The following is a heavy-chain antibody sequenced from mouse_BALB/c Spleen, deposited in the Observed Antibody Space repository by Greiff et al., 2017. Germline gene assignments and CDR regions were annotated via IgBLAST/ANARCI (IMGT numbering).Heavy chain of an antibody. CDR3: ARRSSTMITTGAWFAY. CDR1: GFTFSSYA. J-gene: IGHJ3*01. V-gene: IGHV5-9-3*01. CDR2: ISSGGSYT. D-gene: IGHD2-4*01. Sequence: EVKLVESGGGLVKPGGSLKLSCAASGFTFSSYAMSWVRQTPEKRLEWVATISSGGSYTYYPDSVKGRFTISRDNAKNTLYLQMSSLRSEDTAMYYCARRSSTMITTGAWFAYWGQGTLVTVSA.